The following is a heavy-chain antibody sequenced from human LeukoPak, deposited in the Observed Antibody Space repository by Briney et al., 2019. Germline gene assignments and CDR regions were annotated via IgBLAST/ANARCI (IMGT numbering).Heavy chain of an antibody. CDR1: GYAFTGYG. J-gene: IGHJ4*02. D-gene: IGHD3-22*01. CDR2: ISAYNGNT. CDR3: ARTPDSTYYYDSSGYLPLGY. V-gene: IGHV1-18*01. Sequence: GASVKVSCKASGYAFTGYGISWVRQAPGQGLEWMGWISAYNGNTNYAQKLQGRVTMTTDTSTSTAYMELRSLRSDDTAVYYCARTPDSTYYYDSSGYLPLGYWGEGTLVTVSS.